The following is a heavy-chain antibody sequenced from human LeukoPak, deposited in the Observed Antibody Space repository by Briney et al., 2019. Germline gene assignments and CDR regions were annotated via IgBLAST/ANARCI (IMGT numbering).Heavy chain of an antibody. V-gene: IGHV3-30-3*01. CDR1: GFTVSSYS. CDR2: MSYDGTNK. CDR3: ARAGGITMIREVKVLNASDI. Sequence: GRSLRLSCVVSGFTVSSYSMHWVSQAPGKGLEWVAVMSYDGTNKYYADSVKGRFTISRDNSKNTLYLQMNNLRAQDTAVYYCARAGGITMIREVKVLNASDIWGQGTMVTVSS. D-gene: IGHD3-22*01. J-gene: IGHJ3*02.